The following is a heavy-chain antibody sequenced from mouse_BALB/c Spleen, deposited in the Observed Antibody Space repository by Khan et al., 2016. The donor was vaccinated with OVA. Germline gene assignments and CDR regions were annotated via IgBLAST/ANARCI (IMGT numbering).Heavy chain of an antibody. CDR1: GFSVTNYG. J-gene: IGHJ4*01. Sequence: QVQLKQSGPGLVAPSQSLSITCTISGFSVTNYGVHWVRQPPGKGLEWLVVIWCDGSTTYNSALKSRLTISKDNSKSQVFLKMNSLQTDDTAMYFCARQPYYHYNIMDYWGQGTSVTVSS. D-gene: IGHD2-10*01. CDR2: IWCDGST. CDR3: ARQPYYHYNIMDY. V-gene: IGHV2-6-1*01.